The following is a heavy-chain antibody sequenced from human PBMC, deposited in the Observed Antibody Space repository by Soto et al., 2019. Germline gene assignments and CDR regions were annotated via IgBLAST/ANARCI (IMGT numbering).Heavy chain of an antibody. CDR3: AKDAVYGSGSYYPLPNYYGMDV. CDR2: ISGSGGST. Sequence: PGGPLRLSCAASGFTFSSYAMSWVRQAPGKGLEWVSAISGSGGSTYYADSVKGRFTISRDNSKNTLYLQMNSLRAEDTAVYYCAKDAVYGSGSYYPLPNYYGMDVWGQGTTVT. V-gene: IGHV3-23*01. J-gene: IGHJ6*02. CDR1: GFTFSSYA. D-gene: IGHD3-10*01.